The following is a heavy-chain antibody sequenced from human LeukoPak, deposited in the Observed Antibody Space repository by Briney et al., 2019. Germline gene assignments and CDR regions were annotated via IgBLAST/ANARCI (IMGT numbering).Heavy chain of an antibody. CDR1: GGSFSGYY. V-gene: IGHV4-34*01. Sequence: SETLSLTCAVYGGSFSGYYCSWIRQPPGKGLEWIGEINHSGRINYNTSLKSRVTISLDTSKNQFSLKLSSVTAADTAVYYCARVDYDFWSGYYYYYMDVWGKGTTVTVSS. D-gene: IGHD3-3*01. J-gene: IGHJ6*03. CDR3: ARVDYDFWSGYYYYYMDV. CDR2: INHSGRI.